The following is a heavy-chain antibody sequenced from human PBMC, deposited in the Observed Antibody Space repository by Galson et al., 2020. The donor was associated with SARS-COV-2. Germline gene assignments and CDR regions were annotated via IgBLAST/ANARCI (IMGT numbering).Heavy chain of an antibody. CDR3: ARAPPATYYYYHGLDV. J-gene: IGHJ6*02. CDR2: SSYSWTT. V-gene: IGHV4-59*01. Sequence: SETLSLTCTVSGASIYNYYWSWIRQVPGKGLEWIGFSSYSWTTVYNPSLESRVTISVDTSKSQSSLKLTSVTAADTAVYFCARAPPATYYYYHGLDVWGRGTTVIVSS. CDR1: GASIYNYY.